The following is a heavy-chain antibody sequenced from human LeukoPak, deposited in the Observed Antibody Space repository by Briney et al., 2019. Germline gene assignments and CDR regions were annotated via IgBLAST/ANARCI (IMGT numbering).Heavy chain of an antibody. CDR3: AREARGAMFDP. Sequence: SVKVSCKASGGTFSSYAISWVRQAPGQGLEWMGGIIPIFGTANYAQKFQGRVTITADESTSTAYMELSSLGSGDTAVYYCAREARGAMFDPWGQGTLVTVSS. CDR2: IIPIFGTA. D-gene: IGHD1-26*01. J-gene: IGHJ5*02. CDR1: GGTFSSYA. V-gene: IGHV1-69*13.